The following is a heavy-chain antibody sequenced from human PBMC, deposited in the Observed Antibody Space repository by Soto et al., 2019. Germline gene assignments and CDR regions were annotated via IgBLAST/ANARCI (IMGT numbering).Heavy chain of an antibody. Sequence: GGSLRLSCAASGFTFSSYAMSWVRQAPGKGLEWVSAISGSGGSTYYADSVKGRFTISRDNSKNTLYLQMNSLRAEDTAVYYCAKDRSTMIVDATDSGMDVWGQGTTVTVSS. V-gene: IGHV3-23*01. CDR2: ISGSGGST. CDR1: GFTFSSYA. D-gene: IGHD3-22*01. J-gene: IGHJ6*02. CDR3: AKDRSTMIVDATDSGMDV.